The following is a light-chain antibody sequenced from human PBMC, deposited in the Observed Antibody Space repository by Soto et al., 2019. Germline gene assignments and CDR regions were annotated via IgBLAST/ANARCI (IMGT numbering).Light chain of an antibody. J-gene: IGLJ2*01. V-gene: IGLV4-69*01. CDR2: LNSDGSH. CDR1: SGHSSYA. CDR3: QTWGTGIVL. Sequence: QPVLTQSPSASASLGASVKLTCTLSSGHSSYAIAWHQQQPEKGPRYLMKLNSDGSHSKGDGIPDRFSGSSSGAERYLTISSRQSEDEADYYCQTWGTGIVLFGGGTKLTVL.